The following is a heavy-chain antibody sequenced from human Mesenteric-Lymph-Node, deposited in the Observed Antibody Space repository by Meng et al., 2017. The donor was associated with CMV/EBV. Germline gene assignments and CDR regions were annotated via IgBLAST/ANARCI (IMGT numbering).Heavy chain of an antibody. Sequence: GESLKISCAASGFSFNDYCMSWIRQAPGKGLEWVSYITSSGGTVYYSDSVKGRFTISRDNARNSLFLQMHSLRAEDTAVYYCARHPDYRFDYWGQGTLVTRLL. V-gene: IGHV3-11*04. J-gene: IGHJ4*02. D-gene: IGHD4-11*01. CDR2: ITSSGGTV. CDR1: GFSFNDYC. CDR3: ARHPDYRFDY.